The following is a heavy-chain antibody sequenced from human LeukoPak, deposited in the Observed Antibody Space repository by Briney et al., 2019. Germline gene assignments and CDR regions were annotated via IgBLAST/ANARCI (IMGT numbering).Heavy chain of an antibody. J-gene: IGHJ5*02. CDR3: AFNLLTRFPPDH. CDR2: IYSGGST. V-gene: IGHV3-66*01. Sequence: GGSLRLSCAASGFTVSSNYMSWVRQAPGKGLEWVSVIYSGGSTYYADSVKGRFTISRDNSKNTVYLQMNSLRAEDTAVYYCAFNLLTRFPPDHWGQGTLVTVSS. D-gene: IGHD1-14*01. CDR1: GFTVSSNY.